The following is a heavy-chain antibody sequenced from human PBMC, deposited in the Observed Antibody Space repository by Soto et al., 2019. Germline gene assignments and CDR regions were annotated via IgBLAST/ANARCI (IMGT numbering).Heavy chain of an antibody. CDR3: ARALPMSTIFDAFDF. V-gene: IGHV3-23*01. D-gene: IGHD1-1*01. Sequence: EVQLLGSGGGLVQPGGSLRLSCAASGFTFSTYAMSWVRQAPGKGLEWVSGISGRGGHTYYTDSVKGRFTISRDNSKNTMSLQMNSLRAEDTALYFCARALPMSTIFDAFDFWGQGTMVTVST. CDR1: GFTFSTYA. J-gene: IGHJ3*01. CDR2: ISGRGGHT.